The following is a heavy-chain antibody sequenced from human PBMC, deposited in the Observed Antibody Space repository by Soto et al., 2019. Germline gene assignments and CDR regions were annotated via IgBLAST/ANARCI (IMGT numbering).Heavy chain of an antibody. D-gene: IGHD6-19*01. CDR2: ISYDGSNK. CDR1: GFTFSSYV. Sequence: GESLKISCAASGFTFSSYVMHWVRQAPGKGLEWVAVISYDGSNKYYADSVKGRFTISRDNSKNTLYLQMNSLRAEDTAVYYCARDQRPLYSSGCYSHWGQGTLVTVSS. V-gene: IGHV3-30-3*01. CDR3: ARDQRPLYSSGCYSH. J-gene: IGHJ4*02.